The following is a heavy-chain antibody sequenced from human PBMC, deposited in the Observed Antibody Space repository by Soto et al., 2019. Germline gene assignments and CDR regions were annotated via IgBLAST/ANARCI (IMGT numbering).Heavy chain of an antibody. CDR3: AESGIGGRCHGSDP. D-gene: IGHD2-15*01. J-gene: IGHJ5*02. CDR2: IIPILGIA. CDR1: GVTFSSYT. Sequence: SVKVSCEACGVTFSSYTISWVRQAPGQGLEWMGRIIPILGIANYAQKFQGRVTITADKSTSTAYMELSSLRSEDTAVYYCAESGIGGRCHGSDPWGKGTLVTVSS. V-gene: IGHV1-69*02.